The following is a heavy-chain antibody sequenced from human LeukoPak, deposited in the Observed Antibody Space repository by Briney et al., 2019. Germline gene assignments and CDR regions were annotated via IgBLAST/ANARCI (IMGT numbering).Heavy chain of an antibody. D-gene: IGHD4-17*01. J-gene: IGHJ4*02. CDR1: GFTFNNYA. CDR3: AKGGDYGDYSPPRHFDY. CDR2: ISGSGVGT. Sequence: GGSLRLSCAASGFTFNNYAMSWVRQAPGKGLEWVSSISGSGVGTYYADSVKGRFTISRDNSKNTLYLQMNSLRAEDTAVYYCAKGGDYGDYSPPRHFDYWGQGTLVTVSS. V-gene: IGHV3-23*01.